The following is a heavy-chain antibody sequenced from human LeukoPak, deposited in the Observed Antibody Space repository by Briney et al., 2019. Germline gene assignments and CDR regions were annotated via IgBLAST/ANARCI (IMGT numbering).Heavy chain of an antibody. Sequence: PGGSLRLSCAGSGFSFSSYGMHWVRQAPGKGLEWVSGISGSGDSTYYADSVTGRFTVSRDNSKNTVDLQMNNLRVDDTAIYYCAKDHANTPVVTNWGQGILVSVSS. V-gene: IGHV3-23*01. CDR3: AKDHANTPVVTN. J-gene: IGHJ4*02. CDR2: ISGSGDST. CDR1: GFSFSSYG. D-gene: IGHD2-21*02.